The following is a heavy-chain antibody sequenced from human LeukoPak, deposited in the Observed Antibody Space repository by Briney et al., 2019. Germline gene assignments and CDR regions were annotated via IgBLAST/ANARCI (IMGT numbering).Heavy chain of an antibody. D-gene: IGHD3-10*01. CDR2: ISYDGSNK. Sequence: GWSLRLSCSASGFTFRGCTLLWLHQAPGRWGDWAEVISYDGSNKYYADSVKGRFTISRDNSKNTLYLQMNSLRAEDTAVYYCAKSSSMVRGSDNWFDPWGQGTLVTVSS. CDR1: GFTFRGCT. V-gene: IGHV3-30*18. CDR3: AKSSSMVRGSDNWFDP. J-gene: IGHJ5*02.